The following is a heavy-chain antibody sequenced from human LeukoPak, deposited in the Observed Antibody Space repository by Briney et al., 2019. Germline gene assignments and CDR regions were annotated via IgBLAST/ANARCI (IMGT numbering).Heavy chain of an antibody. V-gene: IGHV3-21*04. CDR3: ARDGGWYKRGLDYYYYYMDV. CDR1: GFTFSSYS. CDR2: ISSSSSYI. D-gene: IGHD6-19*01. Sequence: PGRSLRLSCAASGFTFSSYSMNWVRQAPGKGLEWVSSISSSSSYIYYVDSVKGRFTVSRDNAKNSLYLQMNSLRPEDTAVYYCARDGGWYKRGLDYYYYYMDVWGKGTTVTVSS. J-gene: IGHJ6*03.